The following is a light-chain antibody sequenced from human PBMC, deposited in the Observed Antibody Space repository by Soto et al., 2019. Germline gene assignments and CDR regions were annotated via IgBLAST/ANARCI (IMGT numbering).Light chain of an antibody. V-gene: IGKV1-5*01. Sequence: IQTTQSPSTLSASVGDRVTINCRASQSISSWLAWYQQKPGKAPKLLIYDASSLESGVPSRFSGSGSGTEFTLTISSLQPDDFATYYCQQYNSYSPTFGQGTKVDI. CDR2: DAS. J-gene: IGKJ1*01. CDR3: QQYNSYSPT. CDR1: QSISSW.